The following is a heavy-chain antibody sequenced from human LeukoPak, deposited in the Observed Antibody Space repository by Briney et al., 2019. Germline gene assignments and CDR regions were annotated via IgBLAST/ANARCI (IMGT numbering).Heavy chain of an antibody. CDR2: IYTSGST. J-gene: IGHJ4*02. CDR1: GGSISSYY. V-gene: IGHV4-4*07. Sequence: SETLSLTCTVSGGSISSYYWSWTRQPAGKGLEWIGRIYTSGSTNYNPSLKSRVTMSVDTSKNQFSLKLSSVTAADTAVYYCARDSSSQGYFDYWGQGTLVTVSS. D-gene: IGHD6-13*01. CDR3: ARDSSSQGYFDY.